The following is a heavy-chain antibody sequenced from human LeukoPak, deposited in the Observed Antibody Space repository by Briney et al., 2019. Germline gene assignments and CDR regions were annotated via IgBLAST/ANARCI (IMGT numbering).Heavy chain of an antibody. Sequence: ASVKVSCKASGYIFRSYGISWVRQAPGQGLEWMGWISAYNGKTNYAQKVQGRVTLTTDTSTSTAYMEMRGLISDDTAVYYCARGLSVDFWSFYQDYWGHGTLLIVSP. D-gene: IGHD3-3*01. CDR1: GYIFRSYG. J-gene: IGHJ4*01. CDR2: ISAYNGKT. V-gene: IGHV1-18*01. CDR3: ARGLSVDFWSFYQDY.